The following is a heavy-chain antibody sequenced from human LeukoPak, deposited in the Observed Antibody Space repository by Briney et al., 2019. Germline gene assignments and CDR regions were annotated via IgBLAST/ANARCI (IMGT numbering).Heavy chain of an antibody. CDR2: ISSTGGTA. CDR1: GFTFSSFG. V-gene: IGHV3-23*01. Sequence: GGSLRLSCAASGFTFSSFGMSWVRQAPGKGLEWVSAISSTGGTAYYADSVKGRFTISRDNSKNTLYLQMNSLRAEDTAVYYCARFRTAMQLWKGYYFDYWGQGTLVTVSS. J-gene: IGHJ4*02. CDR3: ARFRTAMQLWKGYYFDY. D-gene: IGHD5-18*01.